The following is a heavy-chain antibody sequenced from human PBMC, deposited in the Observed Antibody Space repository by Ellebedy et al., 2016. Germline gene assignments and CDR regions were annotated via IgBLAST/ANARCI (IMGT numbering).Heavy chain of an antibody. CDR1: GGTFSSYA. CDR3: AKAAAGIFDNWFDP. V-gene: IGHV1-69*06. J-gene: IGHJ5*02. D-gene: IGHD6-13*01. Sequence: SVKVSCXASGGTFSSYAISWVRQAPGQGLEWMGGIIPIFGTANYAQKFQGRVTITADKSTSTAYMELSSLRSEDTAVYYCAKAAAGIFDNWFDPWGQGTLVTVSS. CDR2: IIPIFGTA.